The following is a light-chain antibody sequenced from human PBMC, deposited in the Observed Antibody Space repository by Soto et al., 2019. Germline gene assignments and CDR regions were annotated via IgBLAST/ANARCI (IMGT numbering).Light chain of an antibody. CDR3: QQYNSYSCT. V-gene: IGKV1-5*01. CDR1: QSISSW. CDR2: DAS. Sequence: DIRMTQSPSTLSASVGDRVTITCRASQSISSWLAWYQQKPGKAPKLMIYDASSLESGVPSRFSGSGSGTEFTLTISSLQPDDFATYYCQQYNSYSCTFGQGTKVEIK. J-gene: IGKJ1*01.